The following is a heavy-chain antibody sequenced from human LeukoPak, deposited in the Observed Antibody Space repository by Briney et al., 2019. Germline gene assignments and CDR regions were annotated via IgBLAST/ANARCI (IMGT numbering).Heavy chain of an antibody. Sequence: GGSLRLSCAASGFTFNSYTMSWVRQAPGKGLEWVSSISGSAYSTNYADSVKGRFTISRDNSKNTLYLQMNSLRVEDTAVYYCAKDRSDNSTWYVGSHWGQGTLVTVSS. CDR2: ISGSAYST. V-gene: IGHV3-23*01. J-gene: IGHJ4*02. CDR3: AKDRSDNSTWYVGSH. CDR1: GFTFNSYT. D-gene: IGHD6-13*01.